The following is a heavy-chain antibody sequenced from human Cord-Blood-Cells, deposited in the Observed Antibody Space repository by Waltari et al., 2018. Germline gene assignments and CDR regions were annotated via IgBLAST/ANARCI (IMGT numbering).Heavy chain of an antibody. CDR1: GFTFDDYA. Sequence: EVQLVESGGGLVQTGRSLRLSCAASGFTFDDYAMHWVRQAPGKGLEWVSGISWNSGSIGYADSVKGRFTISRNNAKNSLYLQMNSLRAEDTALYYCAKDRAAAGTTFDYWGQGTLVTVSS. CDR2: ISWNSGSI. J-gene: IGHJ4*02. CDR3: AKDRAAAGTTFDY. D-gene: IGHD6-13*01. V-gene: IGHV3-9*01.